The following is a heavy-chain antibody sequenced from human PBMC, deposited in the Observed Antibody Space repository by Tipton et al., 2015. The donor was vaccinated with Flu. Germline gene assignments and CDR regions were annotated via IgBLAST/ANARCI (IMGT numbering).Heavy chain of an antibody. V-gene: IGHV3-7*01. Sequence: SLRLSCAASRFTFSSYWMNWVRQAPGKGLEWVANIKEDGSEKYYVDSVKGRFTISRDNAKNSLYLQMNSLRAEDTAVYYCAAFHIWGQGTMVTVSS. CDR3: AAFHI. CDR1: RFTFSSYW. CDR2: IKEDGSEK. J-gene: IGHJ3*02.